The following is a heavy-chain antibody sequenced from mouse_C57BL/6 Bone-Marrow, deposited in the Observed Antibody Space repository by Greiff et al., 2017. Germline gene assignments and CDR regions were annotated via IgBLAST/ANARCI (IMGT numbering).Heavy chain of an antibody. CDR1: GYTFTSYW. J-gene: IGHJ3*01. CDR2: IDPSDSYT. CDR3: ARSRGFAY. Sequence: VQLQQPGAELVMPGASVKLSCKASGYTFTSYWMHWVKQRPGQGLEWIGEIDPSDSYTNYNQKFKGKSTLTVDKSSSTAYMQLRSLTSEDSAVYYCARSRGFAYWGQGTLVTVSA. V-gene: IGHV1-69*01.